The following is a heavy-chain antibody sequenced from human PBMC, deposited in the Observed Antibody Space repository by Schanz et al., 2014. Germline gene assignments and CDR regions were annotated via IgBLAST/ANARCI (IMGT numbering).Heavy chain of an antibody. V-gene: IGHV3-11*01. CDR2: ISSGGTTT. D-gene: IGHD3-10*02. CDR1: GFIFSDYY. CDR3: AKNQYDDVDLSSFYFDF. Sequence: VQLVESGGGLVQPGGSLRLSCTASGFIFSDYYMAWIRQAPGKGPEYVSYISSGGTTTYHSDSVKGRFTISRDSSKNTLYLQMNSLRPEDTAIYYCAKNQYDDVDLSSFYFDFWGQGTLVTVSS. J-gene: IGHJ4*02.